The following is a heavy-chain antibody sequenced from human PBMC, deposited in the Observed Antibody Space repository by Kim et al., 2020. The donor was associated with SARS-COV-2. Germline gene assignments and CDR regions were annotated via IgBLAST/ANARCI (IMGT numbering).Heavy chain of an antibody. CDR3: ARDHEMAVFDY. D-gene: IGHD6-19*01. J-gene: IGHJ4*02. Sequence: TNYAQKVQGRVTMTRETSTSTVYMELSSLRSEDTAVYYCARDHEMAVFDYWGQGTLVTVSS. V-gene: IGHV1-46*01. CDR2: T.